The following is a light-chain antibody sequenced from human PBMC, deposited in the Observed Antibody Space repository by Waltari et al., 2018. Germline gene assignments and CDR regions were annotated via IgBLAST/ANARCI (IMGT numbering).Light chain of an antibody. CDR2: DVS. Sequence: QSSLTQPRSVSGSPGQSVAIPCTGTSRDVGGYQYVSWFQQHPGKAPKLMIHDVSKRPSGVPDRFSGSKSGNTASLTISGLQADDETDYYCCSYAGRYTWVFGGGTKLTVL. J-gene: IGLJ3*02. CDR3: CSYAGRYTWV. V-gene: IGLV2-11*01. CDR1: SRDVGGYQY.